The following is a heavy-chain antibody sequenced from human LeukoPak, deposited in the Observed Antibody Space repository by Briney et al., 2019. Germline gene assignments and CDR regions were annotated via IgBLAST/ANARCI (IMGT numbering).Heavy chain of an antibody. CDR3: ARALRSPGDSGLDY. J-gene: IGHJ4*02. D-gene: IGHD3-10*01. Sequence: PGGSLRLSCAASRFTLSSNYMQWVRQAPGKGLVWVSRISLDGSDTTYADSAKGRFTISRDNAKNTVYLEMNSLRAEDTAVYYCARALRSPGDSGLDYWGQGALVTVSS. CDR1: RFTLSSNY. CDR2: ISLDGSDT. V-gene: IGHV3-74*03.